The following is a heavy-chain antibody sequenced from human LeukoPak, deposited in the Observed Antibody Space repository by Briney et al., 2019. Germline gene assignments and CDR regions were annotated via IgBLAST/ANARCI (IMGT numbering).Heavy chain of an antibody. J-gene: IGHJ4*02. CDR3: AKDGPYSSSWYPDY. V-gene: IGHV3-23*01. Sequence: PGGSLRLSCAASGFTFSSYAISWVRQAPGKGLEWVSAISGSGGSIYYADSVKGRFTMSRDNSKNTLYLQMNSLRAEDTAVYYCAKDGPYSSSWYPDYWGQGTLVTVSS. CDR1: GFTFSSYA. CDR2: ISGSGGSI. D-gene: IGHD6-13*01.